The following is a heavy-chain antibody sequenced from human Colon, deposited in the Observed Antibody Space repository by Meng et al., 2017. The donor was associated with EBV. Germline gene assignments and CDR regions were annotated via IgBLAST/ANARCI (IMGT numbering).Heavy chain of an antibody. CDR3: ARHFINWFDP. V-gene: IGHV4-59*08. J-gene: IGHJ5*02. CDR1: GGSIVSHS. Sequence: VRLQDAGPGLVKPSDALAPACPVSGGSIVSHSWSWIRQPPGKVLEWIGYIYYSGSTNYSPSLKSRVTISVDTSKNQFSLKLSSVTAADTAVYYCARHFINWFDPWGQGTLVTVSS. CDR2: IYYSGST.